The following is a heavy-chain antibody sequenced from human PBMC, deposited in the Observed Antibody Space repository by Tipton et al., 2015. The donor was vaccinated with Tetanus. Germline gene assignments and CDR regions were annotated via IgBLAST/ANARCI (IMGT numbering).Heavy chain of an antibody. Sequence: TLSLTCTVSGASISNNFFYWGWIRQSPGRGLEWIGTIHFGGDTAYNPSLRSRVTISLDTSRNHVSLKMTSVTAADTALYYCSSGSGTAISEDWGQGTLVTVSS. J-gene: IGHJ4*02. V-gene: IGHV4-39*02. CDR3: SSGSGTAISED. CDR2: IHFGGDT. D-gene: IGHD1-7*01. CDR1: GASISNNFFY.